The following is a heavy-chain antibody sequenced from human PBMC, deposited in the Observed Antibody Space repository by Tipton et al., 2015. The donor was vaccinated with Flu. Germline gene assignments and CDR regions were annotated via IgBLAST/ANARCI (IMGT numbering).Heavy chain of an antibody. CDR3: ATFRDGYIRPFDY. V-gene: IGHV5-51*01. CDR2: IWPGDSDT. J-gene: IGHJ4*02. D-gene: IGHD5-24*01. CDR1: GYKFTSYW. Sequence: VQLVQSGAEVKKPGESLKISCKGSGYKFTSYWIVWVRQMPGKGLEWMGIIWPGDSDTKYSPSFQGQVTISADKAISTAYLQWSSLKASDTAMYYCATFRDGYIRPFDYWGQGTLVTVSS.